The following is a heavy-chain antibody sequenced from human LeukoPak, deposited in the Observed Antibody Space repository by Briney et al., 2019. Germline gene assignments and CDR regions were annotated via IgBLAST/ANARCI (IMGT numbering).Heavy chain of an antibody. Sequence: GGSLRLSCAASGFTFSSTWMSCVRQAPGKGLEWVANIKHDGSETNYVDSVKGRFTISRDNAKNSLHLQMNSLRVEDTAVYYCARTKYGSRSYGAFDIWGQGTMVTVSS. CDR1: GFTFSSTW. V-gene: IGHV3-7*02. D-gene: IGHD3-10*01. CDR2: IKHDGSET. CDR3: ARTKYGSRSYGAFDI. J-gene: IGHJ3*02.